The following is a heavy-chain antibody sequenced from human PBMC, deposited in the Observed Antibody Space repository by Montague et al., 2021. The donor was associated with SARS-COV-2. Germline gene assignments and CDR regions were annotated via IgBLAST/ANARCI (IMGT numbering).Heavy chain of an antibody. D-gene: IGHD3-16*01. J-gene: IGHJ5*02. V-gene: IGHV4-34*10. CDR2: VINSGKT. CDR1: GASFSGYH. CDR3: ARDPRYYGGRVLPYGWFDP. Sequence: SETLSLTCAVYGASFSGYHWTWIRQSPGRGLEWIGEVINSGKTSYNPSLQSRLTMSVDTYKKQFSLRLSSVTAADTAVYFCARDPRYYGGRVLPYGWFDPWGQGTLVTVSS.